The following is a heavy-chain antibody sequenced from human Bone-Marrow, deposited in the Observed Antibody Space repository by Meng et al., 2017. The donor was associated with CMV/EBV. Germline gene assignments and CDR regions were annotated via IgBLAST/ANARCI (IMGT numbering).Heavy chain of an antibody. CDR2: VNPNSGNT. Sequence: ASVKVSCKASGYSFTSYDINWVRQATGQGLEWMGWVNPNSGNTGYAQKFQGRVTMTRYTSISTAYMELSSLRSEDTAVYYCVRSRWELGGGAFEIWGQGTTVTVSS. V-gene: IGHV1-8*01. D-gene: IGHD1-26*01. CDR1: GYSFTSYD. J-gene: IGHJ3*02. CDR3: VRSRWELGGGAFEI.